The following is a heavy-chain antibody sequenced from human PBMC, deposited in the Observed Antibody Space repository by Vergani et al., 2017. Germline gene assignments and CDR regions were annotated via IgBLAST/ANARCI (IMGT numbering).Heavy chain of an antibody. V-gene: IGHV3-9*01. CDR2: ISWNSGSI. J-gene: IGHJ4*02. CDR1: GFTFDDYA. CDR3: ARDSSYCGGDCYYDY. D-gene: IGHD2-21*02. Sequence: EVQLVESGGGLVQPGRSLRLSCAASGFTFDDYAMHWVRQAPGKGLEWVSGISWNSGSIGYADSVKGRFTISRDNAKNTLYLQMNSLRAEDTAVYYCARDSSYCGGDCYYDYWGQGTLVTVSS.